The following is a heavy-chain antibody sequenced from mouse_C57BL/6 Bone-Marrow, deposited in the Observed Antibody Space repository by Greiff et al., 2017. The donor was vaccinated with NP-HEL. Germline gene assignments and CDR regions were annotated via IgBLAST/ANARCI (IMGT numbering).Heavy chain of an antibody. J-gene: IGHJ4*01. Sequence: EVKVVESGGGLVKPGGSLKLSCAASGFTFSSYAMSWVRQTPEKRLEWVATISDGGSYTYYPDNVKGRFTISRDNAKNNLYLQMSHLKSEDTAMYYCASYRGDYAMDCWGQGTSVTVSS. CDR1: GFTFSSYA. V-gene: IGHV5-4*03. CDR3: ASYRGDYAMDC. CDR2: ISDGGSYT. D-gene: IGHD3-1*01.